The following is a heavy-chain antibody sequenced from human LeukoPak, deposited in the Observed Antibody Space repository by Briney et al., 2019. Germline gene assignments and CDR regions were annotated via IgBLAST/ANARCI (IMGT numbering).Heavy chain of an antibody. CDR2: ISSGSNYM. CDR3: ARDGGSSGTGAYYMDV. J-gene: IGHJ6*03. D-gene: IGHD2-15*01. V-gene: IGHV3-21*01. Sequence: GGSLRLPCVASGFTFSTYSMNWVRQAPGKGLEWVSSISSGSNYMYYADSLKGRFTISRDNAKNSLYLQMNSLRADDTAVYYCARDGGSSGTGAYYMDVWGKGTTVTVSS. CDR1: GFTFSTYS.